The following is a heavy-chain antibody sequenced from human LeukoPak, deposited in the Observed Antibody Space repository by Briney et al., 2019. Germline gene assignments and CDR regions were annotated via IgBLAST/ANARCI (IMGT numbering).Heavy chain of an antibody. Sequence: ASVNVSCKASGYTFTGYYIHWVRHAPGQGLEWMGWINPNSGGTNYAQNFQGSITMTRDTSISTAYMELSRLRSDDAAVYYCATTRRYYYDSSGPDAFDLSGQGTMVTVSS. D-gene: IGHD3-22*01. CDR1: GYTFTGYY. CDR3: ATTRRYYYDSSGPDAFDL. V-gene: IGHV1-2*02. J-gene: IGHJ3*01. CDR2: INPNSGGT.